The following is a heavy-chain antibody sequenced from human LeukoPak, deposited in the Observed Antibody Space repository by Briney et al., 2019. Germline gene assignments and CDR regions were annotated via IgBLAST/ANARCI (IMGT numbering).Heavy chain of an antibody. J-gene: IGHJ4*02. Sequence: KTSETLSLTCTVSGDSISSYNYFWGWIRQPPGKGLEWVGSIYYRGNTYYNPSLKSRVTLSADTSKNQFSLKVTSVTAADTAVYYCARASSGYYWDFDYWGQGALVTVSS. CDR3: ARASSGYYWDFDY. CDR1: GDSISSYNYF. V-gene: IGHV4-39*01. CDR2: IYYRGNT. D-gene: IGHD3-22*01.